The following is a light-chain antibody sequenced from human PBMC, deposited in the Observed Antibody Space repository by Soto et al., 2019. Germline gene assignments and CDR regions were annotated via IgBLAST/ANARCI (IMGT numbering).Light chain of an antibody. CDR3: CSHAGSYTYV. CDR1: SSDVGGYNY. Sequence: QSVLTQPRSVSGSPGQSLTLSCTGTSSDVGGYNYVSWYQQYPGKVPKLMIYDFTKRPSGVPDRFSGSKSGNTASLTISGLQAEDEADYYCCSHAGSYTYVFGTGTKVTVL. CDR2: DFT. V-gene: IGLV2-11*01. J-gene: IGLJ1*01.